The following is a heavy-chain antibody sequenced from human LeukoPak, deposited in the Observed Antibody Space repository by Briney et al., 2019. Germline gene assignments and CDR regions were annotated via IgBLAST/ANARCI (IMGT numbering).Heavy chain of an antibody. V-gene: IGHV6-1*01. J-gene: IGHJ5*02. D-gene: IGHD3-10*01. CDR3: ARDPMVRGVIDENWFDP. Sequence: QTLSLTCAISGDSVSSNSAAWNWIRQSPSRGLEWLGRTYYRSQWYNDYAVSVKSRITINPDTSKNQFSLQLNSVTPEDTAVYYCARDPMVRGVIDENWFDPWGQGTLVTVSS. CDR2: TYYRSQWYN. CDR1: GDSVSSNSAA.